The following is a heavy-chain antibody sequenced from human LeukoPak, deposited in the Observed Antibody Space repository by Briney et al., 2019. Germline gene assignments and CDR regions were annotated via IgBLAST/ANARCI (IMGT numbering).Heavy chain of an antibody. V-gene: IGHV1-18*01. D-gene: IGHD2-2*01. CDR1: GYTFTSYG. CDR3: ARDRVRYCSSTSCYGWFDP. J-gene: IGHJ5*02. Sequence: ASVKVSCKASGYTFTSYGISWVRQAPGQGLEWMGWISAYNGNTNYAQKLQGRVTMTTDTSTSTAYMELRSLRSDDTAVYYCARDRVRYCSSTSCYGWFDPWGQGTLVTVSS. CDR2: ISAYNGNT.